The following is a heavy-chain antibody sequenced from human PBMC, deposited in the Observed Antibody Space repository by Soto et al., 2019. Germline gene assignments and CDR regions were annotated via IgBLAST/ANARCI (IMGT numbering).Heavy chain of an antibody. Sequence: NPSETLSLTCTVSGYSVTSGSYWGWFRQPPEKGLEWIGSVYLSGHTYHNPSLMSRVTISIDTSKNQFSLKLTSVTAADTAVYYCARASIVVSGTIVDFRGLGTLVTVSS. CDR3: ARASIVVSGTIVDF. V-gene: IGHV4-38-2*02. J-gene: IGHJ4*02. CDR1: GYSVTSGSY. CDR2: VYLSGHT. D-gene: IGHD2-15*01.